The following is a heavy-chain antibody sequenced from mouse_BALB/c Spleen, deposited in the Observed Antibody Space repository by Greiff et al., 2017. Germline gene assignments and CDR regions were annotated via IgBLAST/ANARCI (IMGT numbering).Heavy chain of an antibody. D-gene: IGHD1-1*01. CDR2: IDTSDSYT. CDR1: GYTFTDYW. V-gene: IGHV1-69*01. CDR3: ARITTVVFDY. J-gene: IGHJ2*01. Sequence: VQLQQPGAELVMPGASVKMSCKASGYTFTDYWMHWVKQRPGQGLEWIGAIDTSDSYTSYNQKFKGKATLTVDESSSTAYMQLSSLTSEDSAVYYCARITTVVFDYWGQGTTLTVSS.